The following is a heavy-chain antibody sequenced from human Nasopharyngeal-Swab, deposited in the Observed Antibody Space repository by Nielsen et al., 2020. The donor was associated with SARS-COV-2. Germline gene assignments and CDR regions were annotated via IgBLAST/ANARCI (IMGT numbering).Heavy chain of an antibody. CDR3: ARAPARSTIFGVVVGTGKFDY. CDR2: MNPNSGNT. CDR1: GYTFTSYD. D-gene: IGHD3-3*01. J-gene: IGHJ4*02. Sequence: ASVKVSCRASGYTFTSYDINWVRQATAQGFEWMGWMNPNSGNTGYAQKFQGRVTMTRNTSISTAYMELSSLRSEDTAVYYCARAPARSTIFGVVVGTGKFDYWGQGTLVTVSS. V-gene: IGHV1-8*01.